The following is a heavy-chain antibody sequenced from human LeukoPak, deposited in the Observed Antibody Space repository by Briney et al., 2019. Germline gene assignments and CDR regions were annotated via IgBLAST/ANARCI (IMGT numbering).Heavy chain of an antibody. Sequence: SETLSLTCTVSGGSISSSSYYWGGIRDPPGPGLEWIGRIYYSVSTYYNPSLKSRVTISVDTSKNQFSLKLSSVTAADTAVYYCARVVLGEPDYFDYWGQGTLVTVSS. J-gene: IGHJ4*02. CDR2: IYYSVST. D-gene: IGHD3-10*01. CDR3: ARVVLGEPDYFDY. CDR1: GGSISSSSYY. V-gene: IGHV4-39*07.